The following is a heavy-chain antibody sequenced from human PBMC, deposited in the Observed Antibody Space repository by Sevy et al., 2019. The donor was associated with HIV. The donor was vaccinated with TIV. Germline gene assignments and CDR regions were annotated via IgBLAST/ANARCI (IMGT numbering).Heavy chain of an antibody. CDR1: GFSFSSYG. J-gene: IGHJ4*02. V-gene: IGHV3-30*02. CDR3: VKEGGGEGGDH. CDR2: IQYDGSNK. Sequence: GGSLRLSCAASGFSFSSYGMHWVRQAPGKGLEWMSYIQYDGSNKDYADSVKGRFTISRDNSKNTLYLKMNSLRGEDTAVFYCVKEGGGEGGDHWGQGTLVTVSS. D-gene: IGHD2-21*01.